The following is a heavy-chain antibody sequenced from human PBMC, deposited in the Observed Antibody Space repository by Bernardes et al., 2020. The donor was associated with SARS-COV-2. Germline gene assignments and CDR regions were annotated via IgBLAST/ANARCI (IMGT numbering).Heavy chain of an antibody. J-gene: IGHJ4*02. CDR2: ISGGGYST. V-gene: IGHV3-23*01. CDR1: GLTFSDYA. Sequence: GGSLRLSCSASGLTFSDYAMSWVRQAPGKGLEWVSVISGGGYSTYYADSVKGRFTIARDNSENTLYLQMNSLSAEDTALYYCAKDTFGYKWNEPRYFDYWGQGTLVTVSS. D-gene: IGHD1-20*01. CDR3: AKDTFGYKWNEPRYFDY.